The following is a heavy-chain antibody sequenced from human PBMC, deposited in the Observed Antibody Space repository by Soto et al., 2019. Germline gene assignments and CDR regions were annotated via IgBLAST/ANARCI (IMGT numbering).Heavy chain of an antibody. CDR1: DGSINSYY. J-gene: IGHJ5*02. V-gene: IGHV4-59*01. Sequence: QVQLQESGPGLVRPSETLSLTCTVSDGSINSYYWTWIRQPPGKGLELIGYIYYSGSTDYNPSLKSRVTISVDTSKNQCSLKLSSVTAADTAVYYCARAGTYNWNCWFDPWGQGTLVTVSS. CDR3: ARAGTYNWNCWFDP. CDR2: IYYSGST. D-gene: IGHD1-7*01.